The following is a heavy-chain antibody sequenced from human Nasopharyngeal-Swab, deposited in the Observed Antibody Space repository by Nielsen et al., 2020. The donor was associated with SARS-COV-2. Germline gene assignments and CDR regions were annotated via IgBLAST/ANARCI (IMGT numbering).Heavy chain of an antibody. V-gene: IGHV3-48*03. CDR2: ISSSGSTI. CDR3: ARDEGARVLWFGELSTYYYGMDV. J-gene: IGHJ6*02. D-gene: IGHD3-10*01. Sequence: WIRQPPGKGLEWVSYISSSGSTIYYADSVKGRFTISRDNAKNSLYLQMNSLRAEDTAVDYCARDEGARVLWFGELSTYYYGMDVWGQGTTVTVSS.